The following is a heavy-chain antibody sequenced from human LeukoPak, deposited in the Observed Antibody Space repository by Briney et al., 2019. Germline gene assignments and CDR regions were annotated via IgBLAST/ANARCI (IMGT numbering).Heavy chain of an antibody. CDR2: INHSGST. J-gene: IGHJ4*02. CDR3: AREDYGDVWGY. D-gene: IGHD4-17*01. CDR1: GGSFSGYY. Sequence: SETLSLTCAVYGGSFSGYYWSWLRQPPGKGLEWIGEINHSGSTNYNPSLKSRVTISVDTSKNQFSLKLSSVTAADTAVYYCAREDYGDVWGYWGQGTLVTVSS. V-gene: IGHV4-34*01.